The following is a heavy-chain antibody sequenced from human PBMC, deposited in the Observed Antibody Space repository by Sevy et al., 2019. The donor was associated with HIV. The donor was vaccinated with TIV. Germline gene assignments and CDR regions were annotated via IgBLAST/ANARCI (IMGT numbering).Heavy chain of an antibody. V-gene: IGHV3-23*01. CDR3: AKALNPALESMLEGNLRSLKGFDV. CDR1: GFTFNTHA. Sequence: GGSLRLSCAASGFTFNTHAMNWVRQAPGKGLEWVSVISGPGYGTNYADSVKGRFTISRDNSKNTLYLQMNSLRDDDTAVYYGAKALNPALESMLEGNLRSLKGFDVWGQGTMVTVSS. D-gene: IGHD3-10*02. CDR2: ISGPGYGT. J-gene: IGHJ3*01.